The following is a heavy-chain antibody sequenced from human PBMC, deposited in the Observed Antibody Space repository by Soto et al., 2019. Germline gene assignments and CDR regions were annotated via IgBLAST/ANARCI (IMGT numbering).Heavy chain of an antibody. CDR1: GYSFTRYG. D-gene: IGHD3-16*01. J-gene: IGHJ6*02. V-gene: IGHV1-18*01. CDR3: AMVDVYVTTSPQDV. CDR2: INAYNGNT. Sequence: ASVKVSFKASGYSFTRYGIGWARQAPGQGLEWMGWINAYNGNTNYAQNLQGRLTLTTDTSTTTAYMELRSLRSNDTAIYYCAMVDVYVTTSPQDVWGQGTTVTVSS.